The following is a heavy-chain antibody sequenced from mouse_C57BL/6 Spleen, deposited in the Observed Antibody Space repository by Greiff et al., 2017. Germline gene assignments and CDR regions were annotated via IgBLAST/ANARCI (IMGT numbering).Heavy chain of an antibody. CDR3: ARRSGPDYDGGYFDG. CDR1: GYSFTDYN. D-gene: IGHD2-4*01. J-gene: IGHJ1*03. Sequence: VQLQQSGPELVKPGASVKISCKASGYSFTDYNMNWVKQSHGQSLEWIGVINPNYGTTSYNQKFKGKATLTVDQSSSTAYMQLNSLTSEDSAVYYGARRSGPDYDGGYFDGWGKGTTVTVSS. V-gene: IGHV1-39*01. CDR2: INPNYGTT.